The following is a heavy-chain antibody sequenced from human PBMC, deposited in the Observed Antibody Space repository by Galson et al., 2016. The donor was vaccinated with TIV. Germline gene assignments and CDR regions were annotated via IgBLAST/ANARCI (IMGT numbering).Heavy chain of an antibody. CDR1: SGSMSSSDYY. CDR2: VYASGSN. D-gene: IGHD3-10*01. V-gene: IGHV4-61*02. Sequence: LSLTCTVSSGSMSSSDYYWNWIRQPAGKGLEWVGRVYASGSNNYNPSLEGRLTISIDTSKNQFLLQLTSVTAADTAVYYCARDPRGLTFDIWGQGTTVTVSS. CDR3: ARDPRGLTFDI. J-gene: IGHJ3*02.